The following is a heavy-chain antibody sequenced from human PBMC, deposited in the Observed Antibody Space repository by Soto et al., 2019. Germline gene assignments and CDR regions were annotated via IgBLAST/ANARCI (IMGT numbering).Heavy chain of an antibody. CDR2: TIPVFDTA. CDR3: ARGVYGSGNYYTGPSAFAI. D-gene: IGHD3-10*01. V-gene: IGHV1-69*01. CDR1: GGTLSDHG. Sequence: QVQLEQSGAEVKKPGSSVKVSCKASGGTLSDHGVSWLRQAPGQGLEGVGGTIPVFDTAKYAQKFQGRVTIAADQSTNIAYMELSSLRSEDTALYYCARGVYGSGNYYTGPSAFAIWGQGTRVIVSS. J-gene: IGHJ3*02.